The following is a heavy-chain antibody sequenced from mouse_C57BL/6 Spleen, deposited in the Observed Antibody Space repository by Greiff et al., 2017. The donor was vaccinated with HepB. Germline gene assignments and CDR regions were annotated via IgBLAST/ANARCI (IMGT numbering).Heavy chain of an antibody. Sequence: EVKLVESGGGLVQSGRSLRLSCATSGFTFSDFYMEWVRQAPGKGLEWIAASRNKANDYTTEYSASVKGRFIVSRDTSQSILYLQMNALRAEDTAIYYCARAVYYSNYVWYFDVWGTGTTVTVSS. J-gene: IGHJ1*03. CDR3: ARAVYYSNYVWYFDV. CDR1: GFTFSDFY. V-gene: IGHV7-1*01. D-gene: IGHD2-5*01. CDR2: SRNKANDYTT.